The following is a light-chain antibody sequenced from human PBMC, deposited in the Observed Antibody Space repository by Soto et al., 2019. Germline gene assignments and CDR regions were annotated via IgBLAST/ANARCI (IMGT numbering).Light chain of an antibody. J-gene: IGKJ5*01. CDR3: QQRNSYPVT. Sequence: IQLTQFPSSLSASIGDRITITCRASQGIRNYLAWYQQKPGKAPILLIYDSSTLLSGVPSRFGGSGSGTDFTLTISSLQPEDYATDYCQQRNSYPVTFGQGTRLEIK. CDR2: DSS. V-gene: IGKV1-9*01. CDR1: QGIRNY.